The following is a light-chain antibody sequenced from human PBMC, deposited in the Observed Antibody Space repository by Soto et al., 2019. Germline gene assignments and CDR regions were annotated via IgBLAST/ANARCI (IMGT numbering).Light chain of an antibody. CDR3: QQYGRSPPGT. CDR2: GAS. V-gene: IGKV3-20*01. J-gene: IGKJ1*01. Sequence: EIVLTQSPRTLSLSPGERATLSCRASQSVSSSYLAWYQQKPGQAPRLLIYGASSRATGIPDRFSGSGSGTDFTLTISRLEPEDFAVYYCQQYGRSPPGTFGQGTKVDIK. CDR1: QSVSSSY.